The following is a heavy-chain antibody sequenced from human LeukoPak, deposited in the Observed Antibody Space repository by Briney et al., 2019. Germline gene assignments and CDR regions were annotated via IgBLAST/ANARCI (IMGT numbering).Heavy chain of an antibody. CDR2: INPSGGST. CDR3: ARDISHRYNYDSSGYYLLFHY. D-gene: IGHD3-22*01. V-gene: IGHV1-46*01. Sequence: GASVKVSCKASGYTFTSYYMHWVRQAPGQGLEWRGIINPSGGSTSYAQKFQGRVTMTRDMSTSTVYMELSNLRSEDTAVYYCARDISHRYNYDSSGYYLLFHYWGQGTLVTVSS. J-gene: IGHJ4*02. CDR1: GYTFTSYY.